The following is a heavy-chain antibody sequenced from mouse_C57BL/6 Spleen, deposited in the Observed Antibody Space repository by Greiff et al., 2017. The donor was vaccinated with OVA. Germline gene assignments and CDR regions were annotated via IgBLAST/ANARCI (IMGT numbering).Heavy chain of an antibody. V-gene: IGHV1-72*01. CDR1: GYTFTSYW. D-gene: IGHD1-1*01. CDR2: IDPNSGGT. Sequence: QVQLQQPGAELVKPGASVKLSCKASGYTFTSYWMHWVKQRPGRGLEWIGRIDPNSGGTKYNEKFKSKATLTVDKPSSTAYMQLSSLTSEDSAVDYCARSEVASYYYAMDYWGQGTSVTVSS. J-gene: IGHJ4*01. CDR3: ARSEVASYYYAMDY.